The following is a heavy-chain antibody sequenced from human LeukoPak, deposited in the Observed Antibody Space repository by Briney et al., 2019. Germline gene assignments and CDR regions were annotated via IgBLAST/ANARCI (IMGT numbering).Heavy chain of an antibody. D-gene: IGHD6-13*01. CDR1: GFTFSDYN. CDR2: ITSSSGYI. Sequence: GGSLRLSCAASGFTFSDYNMNWVRQAPGKGLEWLSSITSSSGYIYYADSVKGRFTISRDNARDSLFLQMNSLRAEDTAVYYCARDLRGIAAAWGQGTLVTVSS. V-gene: IGHV3-21*01. J-gene: IGHJ5*02. CDR3: ARDLRGIAAA.